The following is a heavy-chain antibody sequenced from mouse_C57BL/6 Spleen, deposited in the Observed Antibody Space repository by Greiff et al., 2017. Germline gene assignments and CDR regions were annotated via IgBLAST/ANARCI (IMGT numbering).Heavy chain of an antibody. CDR1: GYTFTSYW. V-gene: IGHV1-59*01. Sequence: QVQLQQPGAELVRPGTSVKLSCKASGYTFTSYWMHWVKQRPGQGLEWIGVIDPSDSYTNYNQKFKGKATLTVDTSSSTAYMQLSSLTSADSAVYYCARKGYDSPWFACWGQGTLVTVSA. CDR3: ARKGYDSPWFAC. J-gene: IGHJ3*01. CDR2: IDPSDSYT. D-gene: IGHD2-4*01.